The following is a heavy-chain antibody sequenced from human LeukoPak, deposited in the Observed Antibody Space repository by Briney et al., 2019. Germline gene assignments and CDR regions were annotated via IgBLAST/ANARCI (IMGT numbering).Heavy chain of an antibody. CDR2: ISSSSSTI. J-gene: IGHJ3*02. CDR1: GFTFSSYS. V-gene: IGHV3-48*01. CDR3: ARASELRYFDWWARESDAFDI. D-gene: IGHD3-9*01. Sequence: GGTLRLSCAVSGFTFSSYSMNWVRQAPGKGLEWVSYISSSSSTIYYADSVKGRFTISRDNAKNSLYLQMNSLRAEDTAVYYCARASELRYFDWWARESDAFDIWGQGTMVTVSS.